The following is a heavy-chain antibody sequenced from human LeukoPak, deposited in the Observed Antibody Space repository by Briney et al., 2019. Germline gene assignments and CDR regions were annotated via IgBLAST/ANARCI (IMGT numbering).Heavy chain of an antibody. Sequence: PSETLSLTCTVSGGSLSSSSYYWGWIRQPPGKGLEWIGSIYYSGSTWSSLKSRVTISIDTSKNKFSLKLSSVTAADTAVYYCARAGYSYGYVDYWGQGTLVTVSS. CDR3: ARAGYSYGYVDY. V-gene: IGHV4-39*07. CDR2: IYYSGST. J-gene: IGHJ4*02. D-gene: IGHD5-18*01. CDR1: GGSLSSSSYY.